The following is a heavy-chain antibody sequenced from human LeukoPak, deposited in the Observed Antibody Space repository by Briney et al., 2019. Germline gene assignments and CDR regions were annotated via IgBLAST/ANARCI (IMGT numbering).Heavy chain of an antibody. V-gene: IGHV1-8*02. D-gene: IGHD2-2*01. J-gene: IGHJ4*02. CDR3: ARGIVVVPAAIRYFDY. CDR1: GGTFSSYA. CDR2: MNPNSGNT. Sequence: ASVKVSCKASGGTFSSYAISWVRQAPGQGLEWMGWMNPNSGNTGYAQKFQGRVTMTRNTSISTAYMELSSLRSEDTAVYYCARGIVVVPAAIRYFDYWGQGTLVTVSS.